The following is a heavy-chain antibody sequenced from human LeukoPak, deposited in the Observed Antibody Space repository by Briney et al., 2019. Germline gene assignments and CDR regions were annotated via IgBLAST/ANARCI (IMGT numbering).Heavy chain of an antibody. CDR1: GYTFTSYG. J-gene: IGHJ4*02. Sequence: ASVKVSCKASGYTFTSYGISWVRQAPGQGLEWMGWISAYNGNTNYAQKLQGRVTMTTDTSTSTAYMELRSLRSDDTAVYYCARGSYYDSSGYYYIHPFDYRGQGTLVTVSS. V-gene: IGHV1-18*01. CDR2: ISAYNGNT. D-gene: IGHD3-22*01. CDR3: ARGSYYDSSGYYYIHPFDY.